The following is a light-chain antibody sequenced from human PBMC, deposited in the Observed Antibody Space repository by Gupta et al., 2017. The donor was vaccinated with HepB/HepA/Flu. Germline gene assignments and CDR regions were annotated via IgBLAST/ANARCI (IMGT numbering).Light chain of an antibody. CDR1: QSVTSN. CDR3: QQCNDWDPT. V-gene: IGKV3-15*01. J-gene: IGKJ4*01. Sequence: ENVMTQPPATPSASPGEIATLSYRASQSVTSNLACYQQYPGQAPRVLNYAASARAAGTPERFTGSGSGTYFTLTIISIHSEDFAVYYSQQCNDWDPTFGGGTKVEIK. CDR2: AAS.